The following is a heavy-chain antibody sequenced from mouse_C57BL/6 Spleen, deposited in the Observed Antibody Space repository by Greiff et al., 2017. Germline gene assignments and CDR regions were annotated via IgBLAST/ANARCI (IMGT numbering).Heavy chain of an antibody. CDR1: GYAFSSSW. CDR2: IYPGDGDT. J-gene: IGHJ2*01. V-gene: IGHV1-82*01. Sequence: VQLQQSGPELVKPGASVKISCKASGYAFSSSWMNWVKQRPGKGLEWIGRIYPGDGDTNYNQKFKGKATVTADNSSSTAYMQLSSLTSEDSAVYCCARDKGGYDGDYWGQGTTLTVSS. CDR3: ARDKGGYDGDY. D-gene: IGHD2-3*01.